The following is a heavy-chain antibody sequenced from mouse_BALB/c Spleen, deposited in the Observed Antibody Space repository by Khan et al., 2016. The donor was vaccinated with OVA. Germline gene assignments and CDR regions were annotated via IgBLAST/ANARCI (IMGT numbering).Heavy chain of an antibody. D-gene: IGHD1-1*01. CDR1: GYTFTSYV. CDR2: INPYNDGT. V-gene: IGHV1S136*01. J-gene: IGHJ3*01. Sequence: VQLKESGPELVKPGASVKMSCKASGYTFTSYVMHWVKQKPGQGLEWIGYINPYNDGTKYNEKFKGKATLTSDKSSSTAYMELSSLTSEDFAVYYCTRRDYFGSSSFAYGGQGTLGTVSA. CDR3: TRRDYFGSSSFAY.